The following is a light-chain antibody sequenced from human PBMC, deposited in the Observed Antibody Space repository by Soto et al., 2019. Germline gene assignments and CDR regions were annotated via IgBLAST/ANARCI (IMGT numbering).Light chain of an antibody. V-gene: IGLV1-47*01. CDR1: SSNIGSNY. CDR2: RNN. Sequence: QAVVTQPPSASGTPVQRVTISCSGSSSNIGSNYVYWYQQLPGTAPKLLIYRNNQRPSGVPDRFSGSKSGTSASLAISGLRSEDEADYYCAAWDDSLIWVFGGGTKVTVL. CDR3: AAWDDSLIWV. J-gene: IGLJ3*02.